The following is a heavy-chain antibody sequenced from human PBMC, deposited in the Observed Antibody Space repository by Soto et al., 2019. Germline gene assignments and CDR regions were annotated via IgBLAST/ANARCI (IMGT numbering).Heavy chain of an antibody. CDR3: ASSHTRITIFGVVIMSNWFDP. D-gene: IGHD3-3*01. CDR2: MNPNSGNT. J-gene: IGHJ5*02. CDR1: GYTFTSSD. V-gene: IGHV1-8*01. Sequence: GASVKVSCKASGYTFTSSDITRVRQATGQGLEWKGWMNPNSGNTGYAQKFQGRVTMTRNTSISTAYMELSSLRSEDTAVYYCASSHTRITIFGVVIMSNWFDPWGQGTLVTVSS.